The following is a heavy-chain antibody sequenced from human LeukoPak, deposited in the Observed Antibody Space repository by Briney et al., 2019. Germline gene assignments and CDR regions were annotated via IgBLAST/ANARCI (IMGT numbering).Heavy chain of an antibody. CDR2: IYTSEST. Sequence: PSETLSLTCTVSGGSISSGTYYWSWIRQPAGKGLEWIGRIYTSESTNYNPSLKSRVTISVDTSRNQFSLKLSSVTAADTAVYYCARGLWFGDENPPYFDYWGQGILVTVSS. J-gene: IGHJ4*02. D-gene: IGHD3-10*01. CDR3: ARGLWFGDENPPYFDY. CDR1: GGSISSGTYY. V-gene: IGHV4-61*02.